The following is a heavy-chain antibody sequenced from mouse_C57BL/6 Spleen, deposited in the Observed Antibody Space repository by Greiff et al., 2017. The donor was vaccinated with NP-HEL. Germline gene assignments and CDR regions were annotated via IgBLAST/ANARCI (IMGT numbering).Heavy chain of an antibody. CDR3: TRRGYDEVDY. V-gene: IGHV1-15*01. Sequence: VQLQQSGAELVRPGASVTLSCKASGYTFSDYEMHWVKQTPVHGLEWIGAIDPETGGTAYNQKFKGKAILTADKSSSTAYMELRSLTSEDSAVYYCTRRGYDEVDYWGQGTTLTVSS. D-gene: IGHD2-2*01. J-gene: IGHJ2*01. CDR2: IDPETGGT. CDR1: GYTFSDYE.